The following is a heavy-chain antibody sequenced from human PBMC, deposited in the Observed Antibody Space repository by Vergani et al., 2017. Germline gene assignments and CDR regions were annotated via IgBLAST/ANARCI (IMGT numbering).Heavy chain of an antibody. CDR3: ATIGYRRWGYYLDY. V-gene: IGHV4-4*02. CDR1: GASISSNNC. J-gene: IGHJ4*02. CDR2: IWHTADT. Sequence: QVQLQESGPGVVKPSQTLSLTCAVSGASISSNNCWTWVCQPPGKGLEWIGEIWHTADTKYSPSLKSRVTVSVDESRNLFSLRLNSVTAADTAVYYCATIGYRRWGYYLDYWGQGILVTVSS. D-gene: IGHD2-2*02.